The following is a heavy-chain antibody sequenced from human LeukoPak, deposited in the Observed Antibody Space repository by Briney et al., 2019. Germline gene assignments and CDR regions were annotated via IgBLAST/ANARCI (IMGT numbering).Heavy chain of an antibody. Sequence: SQTLSLTCAISGDSVSSNSAAWNSIRQSPSRGLEWLGRTYYRSKWYNDYAVSVKSRITINPDTSKNQFSLQLNSVAPEDTAVYYCARDPGPIAVGFDYWGQGTLVTVSS. CDR3: ARDPGPIAVGFDY. D-gene: IGHD6-19*01. CDR2: TYYRSKWYN. V-gene: IGHV6-1*01. CDR1: GDSVSSNSAA. J-gene: IGHJ4*02.